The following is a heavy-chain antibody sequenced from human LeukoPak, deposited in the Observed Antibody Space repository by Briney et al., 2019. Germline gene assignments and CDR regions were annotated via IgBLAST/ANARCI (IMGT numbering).Heavy chain of an antibody. Sequence: GRSLRLSCAASGFTFSSYGMHWVRQAPGKGLEWVAVISYDGSNKYYADSVKGQFTISRDNAKNSLYLQMNSLRAEDTALYYCAKGGSDSGELIGGAFDIWGQGTMVTVSS. D-gene: IGHD1-26*01. CDR1: GFTFSSYG. V-gene: IGHV3-30*18. J-gene: IGHJ3*02. CDR3: AKGGSDSGELIGGAFDI. CDR2: ISYDGSNK.